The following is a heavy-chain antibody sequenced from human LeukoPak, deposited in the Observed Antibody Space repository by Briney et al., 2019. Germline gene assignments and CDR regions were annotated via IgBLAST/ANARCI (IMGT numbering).Heavy chain of an antibody. CDR1: GGSINNYY. V-gene: IGHV4-4*07. D-gene: IGHD2-15*01. CDR3: ARGRYCSADICSGGDAFDI. Sequence: TSETLSLTCTVSGGSINNYYWSWIRQPAGKGLEWIGRIYTRGSTNYNPSLKSRVTMSVDTSKNQYSLKLSSVTAADTAVYYCARGRYCSADICSGGDAFDIWGQGTMVSVSS. CDR2: IYTRGST. J-gene: IGHJ3*02.